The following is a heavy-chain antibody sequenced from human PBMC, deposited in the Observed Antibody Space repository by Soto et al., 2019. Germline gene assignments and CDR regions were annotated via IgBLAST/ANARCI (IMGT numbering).Heavy chain of an antibody. CDR3: ARDSDSSGYYYSWFDP. J-gene: IGHJ5*02. CDR1: GGSISSYY. CDR2: IYYSGGT. Sequence: QVQLQESGPGLVKPSETLSLTCTVSGGSISSYYWSWIRQPPGKGLEWIGYIYYSGGTNYNPSLKSRVTISVDTSKNQFSLKLSSVTAADTAVYYCARDSDSSGYYYSWFDPWGQGTLVTVSS. V-gene: IGHV4-59*01. D-gene: IGHD3-22*01.